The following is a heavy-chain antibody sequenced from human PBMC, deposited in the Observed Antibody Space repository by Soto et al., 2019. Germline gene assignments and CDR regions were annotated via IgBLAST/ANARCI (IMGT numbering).Heavy chain of an antibody. CDR3: VRDRFAYFDPPASDQ. CDR1: GFTFSNYA. D-gene: IGHD3-9*01. V-gene: IGHV3-23*01. Sequence: PGGSLRLSCAASGFTFSNYAMTWVRQGPGKGLEWVSGISGSGGRSYYADSVKGRFTISRDNSKSTLYLQMNSLRADDSAVYYCVRDRFAYFDPPASDQWGQGTLVTVSS. J-gene: IGHJ5*02. CDR2: ISGSGGRS.